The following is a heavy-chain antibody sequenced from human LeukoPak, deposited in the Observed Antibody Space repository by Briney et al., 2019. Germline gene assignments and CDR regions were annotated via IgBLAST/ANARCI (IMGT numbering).Heavy chain of an antibody. V-gene: IGHV1-69*13. CDR2: IIPIFGTA. J-gene: IGHJ1*01. D-gene: IGHD2-2*01. Sequence: SVKVSCKASGGTFSSYAISWVRQAPGQGLEWMGGIIPIFGTANYAQKFQGRVTITADESTSTAYMELSSLRSEDTAVYYCATSLEGYCSSTSCYRFQHWGQGTLVTVSS. CDR1: GGTFSSYA. CDR3: ATSLEGYCSSTSCYRFQH.